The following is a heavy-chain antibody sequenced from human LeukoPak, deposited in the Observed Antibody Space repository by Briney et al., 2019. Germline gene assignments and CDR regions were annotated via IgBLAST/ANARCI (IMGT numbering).Heavy chain of an antibody. CDR2: ISSSSSYI. J-gene: IGHJ6*03. Sequence: PGGSLRLSCAASGCTFSSYSMKWVRQAPGKGLEWVSSISSSSSYIYYADSVKGRFTISRDNAKNSLYLQMNSLRAEDTAVYYCARASKWELYYYMDVWGKGTTVTVSS. CDR3: ARASKWELYYYMDV. D-gene: IGHD1-26*01. CDR1: GCTFSSYS. V-gene: IGHV3-21*01.